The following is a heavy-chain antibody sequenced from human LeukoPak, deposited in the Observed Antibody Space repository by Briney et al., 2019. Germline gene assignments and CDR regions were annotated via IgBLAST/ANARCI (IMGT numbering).Heavy chain of an antibody. J-gene: IGHJ1*01. V-gene: IGHV3-30*18. D-gene: IGHD2-15*01. Sequence: GGSLRLSCAASGFTFSSYGMHWVRQAPGKGLEWVAVISYDGSNKYYADSVKGRFTISRDNSKNTLYLQMNSLRAEDTAVYYCAKDVLGCSGGSCYSGEYFQHWGQGTLVTVSS. CDR3: AKDVLGCSGGSCYSGEYFQH. CDR1: GFTFSSYG. CDR2: ISYDGSNK.